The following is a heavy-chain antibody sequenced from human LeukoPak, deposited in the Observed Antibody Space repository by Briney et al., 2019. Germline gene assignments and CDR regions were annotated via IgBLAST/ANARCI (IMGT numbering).Heavy chain of an antibody. Sequence: GGSLRLSCVASGFSFSYHGMNWVRLAPGKGLEWVSGVSPPGGGTYYADSVKGRFTISRDNSKNTLYLQMNSLRAEDTAVYYCAKLLYYYDSSQPYWGQGTLVTVSS. J-gene: IGHJ4*02. CDR1: GFSFSYHG. CDR2: VSPPGGGT. CDR3: AKLLYYYDSSQPY. D-gene: IGHD3-22*01. V-gene: IGHV3-23*01.